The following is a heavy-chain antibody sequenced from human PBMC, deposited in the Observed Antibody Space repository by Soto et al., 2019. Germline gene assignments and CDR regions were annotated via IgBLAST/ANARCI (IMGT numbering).Heavy chain of an antibody. CDR2: FDPEDGDT. V-gene: IGHV1-24*01. Sequence: QAQLVQSGAEVKKPGASVKVSRKVSGYTLTELSIHWVRQAPGKGLEWMGGFDPEDGDTIYAQKFQGRVTLTEDTSTDTAYMALSSLKSEDTAVYYCSTFTGPYGMDVWGQGTTVTVSS. J-gene: IGHJ6*02. CDR1: GYTLTELS. CDR3: STFTGPYGMDV.